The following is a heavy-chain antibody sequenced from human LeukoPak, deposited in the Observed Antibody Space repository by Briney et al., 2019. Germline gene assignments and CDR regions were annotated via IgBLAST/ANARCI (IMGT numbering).Heavy chain of an antibody. J-gene: IGHJ2*01. D-gene: IGHD1-7*01. CDR1: GFTFSGYW. CDR2: IKQDGSEK. CDR3: AREDIRCTGTTDL. Sequence: GGSLRLSCAASGFTFSGYWMSWVRQAPGKGLEWVANIKQDGSEKYYVDSVKGRFTISRDNAKNSLYLQMNSLRAEDTAVYYCAREDIRCTGTTDLWGRGTLVTVSS. V-gene: IGHV3-7*01.